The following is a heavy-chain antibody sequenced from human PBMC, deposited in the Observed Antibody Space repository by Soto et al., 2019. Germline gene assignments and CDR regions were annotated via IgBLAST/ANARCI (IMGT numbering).Heavy chain of an antibody. CDR1: GDSVSSNSAA. D-gene: IGHD6-13*01. Sequence: SQTLSLTCAISGDSVSSNSAAWNWIRQSPSRGLEWLGRTYYRSKWYNDYAVSVKSRITINPDTSKNQFSLQLNSVTPGDTAVYYCARALPLYSSSWHSYYYYGMDVWGQGTTVTVSS. V-gene: IGHV6-1*01. J-gene: IGHJ6*02. CDR2: TYYRSKWYN. CDR3: ARALPLYSSSWHSYYYYGMDV.